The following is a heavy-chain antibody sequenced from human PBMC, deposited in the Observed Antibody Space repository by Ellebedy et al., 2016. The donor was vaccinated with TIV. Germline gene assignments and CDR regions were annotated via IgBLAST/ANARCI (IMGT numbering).Heavy chain of an antibody. CDR2: ISYDGSNK. Sequence: GGSLRLSCAASGFTFSSYAMHWVRQAPGKGLEWVAVISYDGSNKYYADSVKGRFTISRDNSKNTLYLQMNSLRAEDTAVYYCARGWSSSSGWAGYFDLWGRGTLVTVSS. D-gene: IGHD6-19*01. CDR3: ARGWSSSSGWAGYFDL. J-gene: IGHJ2*01. CDR1: GFTFSSYA. V-gene: IGHV3-30-3*01.